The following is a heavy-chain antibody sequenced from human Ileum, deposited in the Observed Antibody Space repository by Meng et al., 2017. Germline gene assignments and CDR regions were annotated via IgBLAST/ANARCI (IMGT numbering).Heavy chain of an antibody. CDR3: LRDAVGY. CDR2: IKGDGSDR. J-gene: IGHJ4*02. Sequence: GESLKISCAASGFTFSDFWMSWVRQAPGKGLEWVANIKGDGSDRKYVDSVKGRFIISRDNAKNLLFLQMNSLRAEDAAVYYCLRDAVGYWGQGTLVTVS. CDR1: GFTFSDFW. V-gene: IGHV3-7*01.